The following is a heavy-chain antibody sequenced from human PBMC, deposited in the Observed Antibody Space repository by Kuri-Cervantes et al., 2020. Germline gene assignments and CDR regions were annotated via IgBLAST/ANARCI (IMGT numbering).Heavy chain of an antibody. CDR2: INHRGST. Sequence: SETLSLTCTVSGGSISSYYWSWIRQPPGKGLEWIGEINHRGSTTYNPSLKSRVTISVDTSKNQFSLKLSSVTAADTAVYYCARGWTGAFPRVYYYYYYMDVWGKGTTVTVSS. V-gene: IGHV4-34*01. CDR3: ARGWTGAFPRVYYYYYYMDV. J-gene: IGHJ6*03. D-gene: IGHD1-26*01. CDR1: GGSISSYY.